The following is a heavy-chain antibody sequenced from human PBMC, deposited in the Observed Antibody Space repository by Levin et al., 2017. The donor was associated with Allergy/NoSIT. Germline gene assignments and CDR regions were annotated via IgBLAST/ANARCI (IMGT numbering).Heavy chain of an antibody. V-gene: IGHV4-59*01. J-gene: IGHJ4*02. CDR1: GGSISSYY. CDR3: ARVSVPTSLLERDSSGWSYFDY. D-gene: IGHD6-19*01. Sequence: SETLSLTCTVSGGSISSYYWSWIRQPPGKGLEWIGYIYYSGSTNYNPSLKSRVTISVDTSKNQFSLKLSSVTAADTAVYYCARVSVPTSLLERDSSGWSYFDYWGQGTLVTVSS. CDR2: IYYSGST.